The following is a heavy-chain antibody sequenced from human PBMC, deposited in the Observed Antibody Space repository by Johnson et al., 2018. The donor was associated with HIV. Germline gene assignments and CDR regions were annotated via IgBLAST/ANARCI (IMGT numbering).Heavy chain of an antibody. CDR1: GFTFNDHW. Sequence: VQLVESGGGVVQPGRSLRLSCAASGFTFNDHWLQWVRQAPGKGLVWVSRINGDGGSTYYANSVKGRFTISRDNDKNSLYLQMNSLRVEDTALYYCARPADYGDYSRDVFDIWGQGTVVTVSS. D-gene: IGHD4-17*01. V-gene: IGHV3-74*02. CDR2: INGDGGST. J-gene: IGHJ3*02. CDR3: ARPADYGDYSRDVFDI.